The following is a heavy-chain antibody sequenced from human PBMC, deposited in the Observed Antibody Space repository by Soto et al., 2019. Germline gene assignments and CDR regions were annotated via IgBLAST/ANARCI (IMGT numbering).Heavy chain of an antibody. CDR2: INHCGGT. V-gene: IGHV4-34*02. D-gene: IGHD3-3*02. J-gene: IGHJ6*02. CDR3: ARDRQYYQFWSGCQNEGPCAMDV. Sequence: QVQPEQWGAGLLKPSETLSLTCAVYGGSFSGYYWTWIRQAPGKGLEWIGEINHCGGTNYNSSLKSRVTISVDTSQNHFSLILYSVTAAETAVYYCARDRQYYQFWSGCQNEGPCAMDVWGQGTTVTVSS. CDR1: GGSFSGYY.